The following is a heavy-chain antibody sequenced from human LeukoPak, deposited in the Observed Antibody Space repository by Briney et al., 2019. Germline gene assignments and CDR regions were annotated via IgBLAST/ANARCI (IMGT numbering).Heavy chain of an antibody. CDR2: IYYSGST. D-gene: IGHD6-13*01. V-gene: IGHV4-30-4*08. CDR3: ARDKVAAAEYYYMDV. J-gene: IGHJ6*03. CDR1: GGSISSGDYY. Sequence: PSQTLSLTCTVSGGSISSGDYYWSWIRQPPGKGLEWIGYIYYSGSTYYNPSLKSRVTISVDTSKNQFSLKLSSVPAADTAVYYCARDKVAAAEYYYMDVWGKGTTVTVSS.